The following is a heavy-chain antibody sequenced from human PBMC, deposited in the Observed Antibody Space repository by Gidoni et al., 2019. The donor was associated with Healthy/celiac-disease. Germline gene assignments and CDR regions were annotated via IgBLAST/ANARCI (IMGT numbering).Heavy chain of an antibody. D-gene: IGHD6-19*01. J-gene: IGHJ4*02. CDR1: GFTFSSYG. CDR2: IWYEGSNK. V-gene: IGHV3-33*01. CDR3: AREEQWLVRGLDY. Sequence: QVQLVSSVGGVVQPGRSLRLSCAASGFTFSSYGMHWVRQAPGKGLEWGAVIWYEGSNKYYADSVKGRFTISRDNSKNTLYLQMNSLRAEDTAVYYCAREEQWLVRGLDYWGQGTLVTVSS.